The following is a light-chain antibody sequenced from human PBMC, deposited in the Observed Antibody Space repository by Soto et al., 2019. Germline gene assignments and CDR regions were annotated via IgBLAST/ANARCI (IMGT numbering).Light chain of an antibody. Sequence: DIQMTQSPSSLSASVGDRVTITCRSSQSISSYLNWYQQKPGKAPKLLIYAASSLQSGVPSRFSCSGSVTDFTLPISSLQPEDFATYYWQQSYSTPLGYTFGQGTKLEIK. CDR1: QSISSY. J-gene: IGKJ2*01. CDR3: QQSYSTPLGYT. CDR2: AAS. V-gene: IGKV1-39*01.